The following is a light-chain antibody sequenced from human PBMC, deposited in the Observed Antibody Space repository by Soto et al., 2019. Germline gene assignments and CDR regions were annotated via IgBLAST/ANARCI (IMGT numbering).Light chain of an antibody. V-gene: IGKV3-20*01. Sequence: IVLTHSPGTLSLSPWERATLSCRASQSVSSGYLAWYQQKPGQAPRLLIYGASTRATGIPARFSGSGSGTEFTLTISSLQSEDFAVYYCQQYGSSGKFGQGTKVDIK. CDR1: QSVSSGY. CDR2: GAS. CDR3: QQYGSSGK. J-gene: IGKJ1*01.